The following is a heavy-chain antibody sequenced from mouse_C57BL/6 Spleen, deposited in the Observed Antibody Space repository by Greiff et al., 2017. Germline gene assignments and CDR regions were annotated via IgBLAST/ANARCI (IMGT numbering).Heavy chain of an antibody. D-gene: IGHD1-1*01. CDR1: GFNIKDDY. V-gene: IGHV14-4*01. Sequence: VQLQQSGAELVRPGASVKLSCTASGFNIKDDYMHWVKQRPEQGLEWIGWIDPENGATEYASKFQGKATITADTSSNTAYLQLSSLTSEDTAVYYCTTGTTVVALYAMDYWGQGTSVTVSS. J-gene: IGHJ4*01. CDR3: TTGTTVVALYAMDY. CDR2: IDPENGAT.